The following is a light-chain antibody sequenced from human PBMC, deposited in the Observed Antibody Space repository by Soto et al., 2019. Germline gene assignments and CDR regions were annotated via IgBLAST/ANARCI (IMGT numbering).Light chain of an antibody. V-gene: IGLV2-18*02. J-gene: IGLJ1*01. CDR3: NSYTGSSTYV. CDR1: SSDVGSYNR. CDR2: EVS. Sequence: QSVLTQPRSVSGSTGQSVAISCTGTSSDVGSYNRVSWYQQPPGAAPKLMIYEVSNRPSGVPDRFSGSKSGNTASLTISGLQAEDEADYYCNSYTGSSTYVFGTGTKVTVL.